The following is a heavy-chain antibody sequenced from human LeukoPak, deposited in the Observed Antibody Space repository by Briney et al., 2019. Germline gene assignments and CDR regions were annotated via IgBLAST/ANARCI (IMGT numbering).Heavy chain of an antibody. D-gene: IGHD5-18*01. CDR3: AKETSGYSYGYFDY. J-gene: IGHJ4*02. CDR1: GFTFSSYA. CDR2: ISGSGGST. V-gene: IGHV3-23*01. Sequence: GGSLRLTCAASGFTFSSYAMSWVRQAPGNGLEWVSAISGSGGSTYYADSVKGRFTISRDNSKNTLYLQMNSLRAEDTAVYYCAKETSGYSYGYFDYWGQGTLVTVSS.